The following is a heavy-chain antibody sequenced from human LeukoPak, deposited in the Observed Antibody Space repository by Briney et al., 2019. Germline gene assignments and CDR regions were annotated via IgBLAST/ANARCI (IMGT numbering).Heavy chain of an antibody. CDR2: ISSSGSTI. CDR1: GFTFSSYG. CDR3: ARMDYDSEDY. V-gene: IGHV3-48*04. J-gene: IGHJ4*02. D-gene: IGHD3-22*01. Sequence: GRSLRLSCAASGFTFSSYGMHWVRQAPGKGLEWVSYISSSGSTIYYADSVKGRFTISRDNAKNSLYLQMNSLRAEDTAVYYCARMDYDSEDYWGQGTLVTVSS.